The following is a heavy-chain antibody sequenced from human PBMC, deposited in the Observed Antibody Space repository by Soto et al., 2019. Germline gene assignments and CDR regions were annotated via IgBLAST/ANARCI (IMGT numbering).Heavy chain of an antibody. CDR3: AREVSDYGDYERDY. V-gene: IGHV1-46*01. J-gene: IGHJ4*02. CDR1: GYTFTSYY. CDR2: INPSGGST. Sequence: GASVQDSCKASGYTFTSYYMHWVRQPPGQGLEWMGIINPSGGSTSYAQKFQGRVTMTRDTPTSTVYMEPNSLRSEHTAVFYLAREVSDYGDYERDYWGQGTLVTVSS. D-gene: IGHD4-17*01.